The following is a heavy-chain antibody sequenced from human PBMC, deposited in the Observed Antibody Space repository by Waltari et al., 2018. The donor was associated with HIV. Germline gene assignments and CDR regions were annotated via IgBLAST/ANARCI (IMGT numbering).Heavy chain of an antibody. Sequence: QVQLLQSGAEVKKPGASVKVSCKISGYSRTVLSMHWVRQAPGKGLEWMGGFDPEDAETIYAQKFQGRVTMTEDTSTDTAYMELSSLRSEDTALYYCATAQICSTSSCYDYWGQGTLVTVSS. V-gene: IGHV1-24*01. CDR2: FDPEDAET. J-gene: IGHJ4*02. D-gene: IGHD2-2*01. CDR1: GYSRTVLS. CDR3: ATAQICSTSSCYDY.